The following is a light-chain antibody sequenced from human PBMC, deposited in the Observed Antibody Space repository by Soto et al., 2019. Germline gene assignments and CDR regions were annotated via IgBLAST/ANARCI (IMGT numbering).Light chain of an antibody. CDR1: QRISSY. CDR2: GAS. J-gene: IGKJ1*01. Sequence: DIQMTQSPTSLSASVGDRVTITCRASQRISSYLSWHQQKPGKAPNLLIYGASSLQSGVPSRFSGSGSGTDFTLTISSLQPEDFATYYCQQTFSTPWTFGQGTKVVIK. V-gene: IGKV1-39*01. CDR3: QQTFSTPWT.